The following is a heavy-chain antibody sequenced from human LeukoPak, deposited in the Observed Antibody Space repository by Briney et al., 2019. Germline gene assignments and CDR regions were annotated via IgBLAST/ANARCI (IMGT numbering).Heavy chain of an antibody. D-gene: IGHD1-26*01. CDR1: GFTFSSYS. CDR3: ASSGSYRFDY. V-gene: IGHV3-48*02. CDR2: ITASGTAM. J-gene: IGHJ4*02. Sequence: GGSLRLSCAAPGFTFSSYSMNWVRQAPGKGLEWVSHITASGTAMFYADSVKGRFTISRNNAKNSLYLQMNSLRDEDTAVYYCASSGSYRFDYWGQGTLVTVSS.